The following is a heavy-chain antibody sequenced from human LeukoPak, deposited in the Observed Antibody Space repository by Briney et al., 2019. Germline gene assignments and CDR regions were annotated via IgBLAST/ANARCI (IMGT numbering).Heavy chain of an antibody. Sequence: PSETLSLTCAVYGGSFSGYYWSWIRQPPGKGLEWIGEINHSGSTNYNPSLKSRVTMSVDTSKNQFSLKLSSVTAADTAVYYCARGGTSRGYCSGGSCYNTYYYYYYMDVWGKGTTVTVSS. CDR1: GGSFSGYY. J-gene: IGHJ6*03. CDR2: INHSGST. CDR3: ARGGTSRGYCSGGSCYNTYYYYYYMDV. D-gene: IGHD2-15*01. V-gene: IGHV4-34*01.